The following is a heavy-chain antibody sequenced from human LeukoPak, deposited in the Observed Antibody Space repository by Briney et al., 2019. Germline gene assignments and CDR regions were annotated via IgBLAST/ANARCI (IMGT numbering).Heavy chain of an antibody. Sequence: ASVKVSCKASGYTFTSYGISWVRQAPGQGLEWMGWNSAYNGNTNYAQKLQGRVTMTTDTSTSTACMELRSLRSDDTAVYYCAREGGAVAGKPTLGYWGQGTLVTVSS. CDR1: GYTFTSYG. CDR3: AREGGAVAGKPTLGY. J-gene: IGHJ4*02. V-gene: IGHV1-18*01. D-gene: IGHD6-19*01. CDR2: NSAYNGNT.